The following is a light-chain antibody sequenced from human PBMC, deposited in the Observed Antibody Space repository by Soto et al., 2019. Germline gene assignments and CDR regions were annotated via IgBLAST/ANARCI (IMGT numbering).Light chain of an antibody. J-gene: IGKJ5*01. CDR2: AAS. CDR1: QTIINY. Sequence: DIQLTQSPSSLSASVGDRVIITCRTSQTIINYLNWYQQKPGRAPKLLICAASSLQSGVPSRFSGSGSGTDFTLTISGLQPEDFATYYCQQSYTLTFGLGTRLEIK. CDR3: QQSYTLT. V-gene: IGKV1-39*01.